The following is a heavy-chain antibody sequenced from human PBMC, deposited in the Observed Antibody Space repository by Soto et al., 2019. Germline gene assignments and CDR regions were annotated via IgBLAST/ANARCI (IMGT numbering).Heavy chain of an antibody. CDR3: ATERLHPREEAY. CDR2: IIPIFGTA. J-gene: IGHJ4*02. CDR1: GGTFSSYA. Sequence: SVKVSCKASGGTFSSYAIIWVRQAPGQGLEWMGGIIPIFGTANYAQKFQGRVTMTEDTSTDTAYLELSSLRSEDTAVYYCATERLHPREEAYWGQGTLVTVSA. V-gene: IGHV1-69*06.